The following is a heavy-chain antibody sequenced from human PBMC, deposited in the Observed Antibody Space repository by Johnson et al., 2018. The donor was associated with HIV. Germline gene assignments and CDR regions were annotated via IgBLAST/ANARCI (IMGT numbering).Heavy chain of an antibody. CDR3: ARGSSSWLHDAFDI. CDR1: GFTFSDYS. V-gene: IGHV3-11*01. Sequence: VLLVESGGGLVKPGGSLRLSCAASGFTFSDYSMIWIRQAPGKRLEWVSSISSIGSTISYAYSVKGRFTISRDNAKNSLYLQMNSLRAEDTAVYYCARGSSSWLHDAFDIWGQGTMVTVSS. J-gene: IGHJ3*02. CDR2: ISSIGSTI. D-gene: IGHD6-13*01.